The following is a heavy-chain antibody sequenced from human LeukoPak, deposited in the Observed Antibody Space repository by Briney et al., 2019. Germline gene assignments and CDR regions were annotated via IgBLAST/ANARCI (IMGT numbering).Heavy chain of an antibody. CDR2: ISSSSTFI. D-gene: IGHD5-18*01. CDR3: AREAYSYNTFDH. Sequence: GGSLRLSCAASGFTFGSYSMDWVRQAPGKGLEWVSSISSSSTFIYYADSVKGRFTISRDTAKNSLYLQMNGLRAEDTAVYYCAREAYSYNTFDHWGQGTLVTVSS. J-gene: IGHJ4*02. CDR1: GFTFGSYS. V-gene: IGHV3-21*01.